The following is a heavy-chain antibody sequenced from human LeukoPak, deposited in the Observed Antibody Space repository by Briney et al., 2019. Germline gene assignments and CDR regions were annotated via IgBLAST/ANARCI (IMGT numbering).Heavy chain of an antibody. D-gene: IGHD5-18*01. CDR1: GFTFSDHY. Sequence: GGSLRLSCAASGFTFSDHYMDWVRQAPGKGLEWVGRTRNKANSYTTEYAASVKGRFTISRDDSKNSLYLQMNSLKTEDTAVYYCARASGYSYGVYYYGMDVWGQGTTVTVSS. CDR3: ARASGYSYGVYYYGMDV. J-gene: IGHJ6*02. CDR2: TRNKANSYTT. V-gene: IGHV3-72*01.